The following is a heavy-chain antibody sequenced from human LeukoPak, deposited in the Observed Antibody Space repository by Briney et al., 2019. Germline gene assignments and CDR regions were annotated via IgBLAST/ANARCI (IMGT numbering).Heavy chain of an antibody. CDR3: ARGFRAIGYYDSSGYYYGSDY. D-gene: IGHD3-22*01. Sequence: PSQTLSLTCTVSGGSISSGDYYWSWIRQPPGKGLEWIGYIYYSGSTYYNPSLKRRVTISVDTSKNQFSLKLSSVTAADTAVYYCARGFRAIGYYDSSGYYYGSDYWGQGTLVTVSS. CDR1: GGSISSGDYY. V-gene: IGHV4-30-4*08. CDR2: IYYSGST. J-gene: IGHJ4*02.